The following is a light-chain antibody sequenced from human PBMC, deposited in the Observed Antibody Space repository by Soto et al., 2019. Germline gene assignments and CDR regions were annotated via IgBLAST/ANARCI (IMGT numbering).Light chain of an antibody. J-gene: IGLJ2*01. CDR2: QDS. Sequence: SYELTQPPSVSVSPGQTASITCSGDKLGDKYAYWYQQKPGQSPVLVIYQDSKRPSGIPERFSGSNSGNTATLTISGTQAMDEADYYCQAWDSSTASVVFGGGTQLTVL. CDR1: KLGDKY. V-gene: IGLV3-1*01. CDR3: QAWDSSTASVV.